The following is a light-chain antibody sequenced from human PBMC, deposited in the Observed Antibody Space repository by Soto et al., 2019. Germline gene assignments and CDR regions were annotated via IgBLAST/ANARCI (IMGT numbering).Light chain of an antibody. V-gene: IGLV2-23*01. CDR3: CSYVTGSTVV. Sequence: QSALTQPASVSGSLGQSITISCTGTSSDVGSYDLVSWYQHHPGKAPKLMIYEGSKRPSGLSSRFSGSTSGNTASLTISGLQGEDEADYYCCSYVTGSTVVFGGGTKVTVL. CDR2: EGS. J-gene: IGLJ2*01. CDR1: SSDVGSYDL.